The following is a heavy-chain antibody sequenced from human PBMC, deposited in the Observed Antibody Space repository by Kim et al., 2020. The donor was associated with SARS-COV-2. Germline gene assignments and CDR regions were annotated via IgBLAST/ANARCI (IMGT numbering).Heavy chain of an antibody. CDR2: LYTGGGT. CDR3: VIGRTY. CDR1: GFTVSSPY. Sequence: GGSLRLSCEASGFTVSSPYMSWVRQAPKRGLEWVSVLYTGGGTFHIDSVKGRFIISRDTSSNTIYLELTNRRGDDTATYYCVIGRTYWGQGTRGTVSS. J-gene: IGHJ4*02. V-gene: IGHV3-66*01.